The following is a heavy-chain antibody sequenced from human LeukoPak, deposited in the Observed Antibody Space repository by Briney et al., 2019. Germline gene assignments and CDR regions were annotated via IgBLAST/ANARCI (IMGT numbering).Heavy chain of an antibody. V-gene: IGHV4-59*08. J-gene: IGHJ4*02. Sequence: SETLSLTCTVSGGSISSYYWSWLRQPPGKGLEWIGYIYYSGSTNYNPSLKSRVTISVDTSENQFSLNLRSVTAADTAVYYCASEGLAVAGNFLYWGQGALVTVSS. CDR3: ASEGLAVAGNFLY. CDR1: GGSISSYY. D-gene: IGHD6-19*01. CDR2: IYYSGST.